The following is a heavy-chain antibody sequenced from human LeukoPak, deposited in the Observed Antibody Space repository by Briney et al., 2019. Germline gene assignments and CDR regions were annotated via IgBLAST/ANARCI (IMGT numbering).Heavy chain of an antibody. J-gene: IGHJ3*02. CDR3: ARDMLLEDAFDI. Sequence: GGSLRLSCEVSGFTFDDHAINWVRQAPGRGLEWVANINWNGGSTGYGDSVKGRFTISRDNTKNSVFLQMHSLRGDDTALYYCARDMLLEDAFDIWGQGTMVIVSS. D-gene: IGHD3-10*02. V-gene: IGHV3-20*04. CDR1: GFTFDDHA. CDR2: INWNGGST.